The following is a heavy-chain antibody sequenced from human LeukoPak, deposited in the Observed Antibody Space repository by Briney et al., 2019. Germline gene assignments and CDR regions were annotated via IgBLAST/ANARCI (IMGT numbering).Heavy chain of an antibody. D-gene: IGHD6-19*01. CDR2: ISSSSSYI. V-gene: IGHV3-21*01. CDR3: AREVTSSGWYGDY. Sequence: GGSLRLSCAASGFTFSSYAMSWVRQAPGKGLEWVSSISSSSSYIYYADSVKGRFTISRDNAKNSLYLQMNSLRAEDTAVYYCAREVTSSGWYGDYWGQGTLVTVSS. CDR1: GFTFSSYA. J-gene: IGHJ4*02.